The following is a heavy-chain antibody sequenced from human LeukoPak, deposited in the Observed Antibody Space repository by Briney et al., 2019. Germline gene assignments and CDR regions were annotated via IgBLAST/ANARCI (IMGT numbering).Heavy chain of an antibody. CDR3: ARGSVQLWLRDTYYYKGV. CDR2: INWNGRST. D-gene: IGHD5-18*01. J-gene: IGHJ6*03. Sequence: PGESLRLSCAASGFTVDDYATNWVRQVPGGGMEWVSGINWNGRSTEYADSVKDRFSISRQNTNNCLYLYINNQGGDDTAFYFCARGSVQLWLRDTYYYKGVLGTGTPV. V-gene: IGHV3-20*04. CDR1: GFTVDDYA.